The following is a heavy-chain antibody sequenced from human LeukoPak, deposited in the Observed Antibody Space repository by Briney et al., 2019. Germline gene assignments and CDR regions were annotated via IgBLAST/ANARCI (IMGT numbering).Heavy chain of an antibody. CDR1: GGTFSSYA. CDR3: ARDGIAARVGISMSWFDP. D-gene: IGHD6-6*01. V-gene: IGHV1-69*05. CDR2: IIPIFGTA. J-gene: IGHJ5*02. Sequence: EASVKVSCKASGGTFSSYAISWVRQAPGQGLEWMGGIIPIFGTANYAQKFQGRVTITTDESTSTAYMELSSLRSEDTAVYYCARDGIAARVGISMSWFDPWGQGTLVTVSS.